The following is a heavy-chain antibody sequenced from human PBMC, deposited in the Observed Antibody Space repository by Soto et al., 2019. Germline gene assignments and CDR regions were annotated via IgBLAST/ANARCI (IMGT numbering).Heavy chain of an antibody. V-gene: IGHV4-31*03. Sequence: QVQLQESGPGLVKPSQTLSLTCTVSGGSISSGGYYWSWIRQHPGKGLEWMGYIYYSGSTYYNPSLKGRVTISIETSKNQFSLKLSSVTAADTAVYYCARDPGYCSGGSCYKYAFDIWGQGTMVTVSS. CDR1: GGSISSGGYY. D-gene: IGHD2-15*01. CDR3: ARDPGYCSGGSCYKYAFDI. CDR2: IYYSGST. J-gene: IGHJ3*02.